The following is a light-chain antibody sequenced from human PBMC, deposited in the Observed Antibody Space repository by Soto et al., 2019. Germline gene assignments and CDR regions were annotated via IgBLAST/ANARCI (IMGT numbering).Light chain of an antibody. J-gene: IGLJ2*01. CDR2: LNSDGSH. CDR3: QTWGTGIPV. CDR1: SGHSSYA. V-gene: IGLV4-69*01. Sequence: QLVLTQSPCASASLGASVKLTCTLSSGHSSYAIAWHQQQPEKGPRYLMKLNSDGSHSKGDGIPDRFSGSSSGAERYLTISSLQSEDEADYYCQTWGTGIPVFGGGTKLTVL.